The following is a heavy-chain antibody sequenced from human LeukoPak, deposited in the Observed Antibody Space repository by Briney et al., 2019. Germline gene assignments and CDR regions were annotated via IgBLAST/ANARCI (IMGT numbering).Heavy chain of an antibody. Sequence: GGSLRLSCAASGFTFSDYYMSWIRQAPGKGLEWVSYISSSGSTIYYADSVKGRFTISRDNAKNSLYLQMNSLGAEDTAVYYCARVDSSSWYYYYGMDVWGQGTTVTVSS. CDR2: ISSSGSTI. CDR1: GFTFSDYY. J-gene: IGHJ6*02. D-gene: IGHD6-13*01. CDR3: ARVDSSSWYYYYGMDV. V-gene: IGHV3-11*01.